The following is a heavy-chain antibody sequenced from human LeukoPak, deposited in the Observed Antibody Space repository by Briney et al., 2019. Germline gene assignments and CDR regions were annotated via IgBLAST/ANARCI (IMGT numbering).Heavy chain of an antibody. J-gene: IGHJ6*03. Sequence: SVKVSCKASGGTLSSYAISWVRQAPGQGLEWMGGIIPIFGTANYAQKFQGRVTITTDESTSTAYMELSSLRSEDTAVYYCARGTAVLLEYYYYYYYMDVWGKGTTVTVSS. CDR1: GGTLSSYA. D-gene: IGHD2-15*01. CDR2: IIPIFGTA. V-gene: IGHV1-69*05. CDR3: ARGTAVLLEYYYYYYYMDV.